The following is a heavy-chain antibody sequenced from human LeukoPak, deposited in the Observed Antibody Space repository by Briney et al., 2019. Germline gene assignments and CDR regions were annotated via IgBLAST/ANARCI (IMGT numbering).Heavy chain of an antibody. CDR1: GGSFSGYY. V-gene: IGHV4-34*01. CDR2: INHSGST. CDR3: ARGIQLWSHYFDY. D-gene: IGHD5-18*01. J-gene: IGHJ4*02. Sequence: SETLSLTCAVYGGSFSGYYWSWIRQPPGKGLEWIGEINHSGSTNYSPSLKSRVTISVDTSKNQFSLKLSSVTAADTAVYYCARGIQLWSHYFDYWGQGTLVTVSS.